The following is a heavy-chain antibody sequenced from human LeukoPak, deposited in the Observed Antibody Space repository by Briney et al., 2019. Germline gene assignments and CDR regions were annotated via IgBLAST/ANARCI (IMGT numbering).Heavy chain of an antibody. Sequence: TLSLTCAVYGGSFSSYYWSWIRQPPGKGLEGIGEINHSGSTNYNPSLKSRVTISVDTSKNQFSLKLSSVTAADTAVYYCARGGDGDYSNDDFDYWGQGTLVTVSS. D-gene: IGHD4-11*01. V-gene: IGHV4-34*01. CDR2: INHSGST. CDR3: ARGGDGDYSNDDFDY. CDR1: GGSFSSYY. J-gene: IGHJ4*02.